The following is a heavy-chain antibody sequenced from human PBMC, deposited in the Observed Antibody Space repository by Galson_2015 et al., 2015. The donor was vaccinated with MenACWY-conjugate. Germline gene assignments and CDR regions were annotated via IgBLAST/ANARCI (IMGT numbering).Heavy chain of an antibody. CDR2: VNSDGSGT. Sequence: SLRLSCAASGFTFSSYWMHWVRQAPGKGLVWVSRVNSDGSGTGYADSVKGRFTISRDNAKNMLFLQMNSLKVEDTAVYYCARSYVPGSDRKNYYMDVWGRGTTVTV. J-gene: IGHJ6*03. V-gene: IGHV3-74*01. D-gene: IGHD3-16*01. CDR1: GFTFSSYW. CDR3: ARSYVPGSDRKNYYMDV.